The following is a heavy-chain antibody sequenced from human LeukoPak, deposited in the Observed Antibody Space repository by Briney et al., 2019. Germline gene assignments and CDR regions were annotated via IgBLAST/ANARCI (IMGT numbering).Heavy chain of an antibody. Sequence: PGGSLRLSCAASGFTFSNYGMHWVRQAPGKGLEWVAFIRYDGSTKYYADSVKGRFTISRDNSKNTLYLQMDSLRAEDTAVYYYAKDRGGATDPFDYWGQGTLVTVSS. D-gene: IGHD1-26*01. J-gene: IGHJ4*02. CDR3: AKDRGGATDPFDY. V-gene: IGHV3-30*02. CDR1: GFTFSNYG. CDR2: IRYDGSTK.